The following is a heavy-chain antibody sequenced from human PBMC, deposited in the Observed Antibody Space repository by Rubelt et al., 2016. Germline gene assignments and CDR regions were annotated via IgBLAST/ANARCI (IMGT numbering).Heavy chain of an antibody. Sequence: QVQLQESGPGLVKPSETLSLTCTVSGYSISSDYCWSWIRQPPGKGLEWIGFIFSSGRTNYNPSLGRRVSISLDTSKNYFSLHRSSVTAADTAVYYCARDQGRENGGPFEIWGHGTMVTISS. V-gene: IGHV4-38-2*02. CDR1: GYSISSDYC. CDR2: IFSSGRT. J-gene: IGHJ3*02. CDR3: ARDQGRENGGPFEI. D-gene: IGHD5-24*01.